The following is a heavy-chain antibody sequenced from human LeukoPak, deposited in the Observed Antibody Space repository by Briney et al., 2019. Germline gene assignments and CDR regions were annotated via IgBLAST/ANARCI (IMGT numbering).Heavy chain of an antibody. D-gene: IGHD5-18*01. CDR1: GYTFTSYD. J-gene: IGHJ4*02. CDR3: ASGGYSYGEYDY. Sequence: GASVKVSCKASGYTFTSYDINWVRQATGQGLEWMGWINPNSGNTGYAQKFQGRVTMTRNTSISTAYMELSSLRSEDTAVYYCASGGYSYGEYDYWGQGTLVTVSS. CDR2: INPNSGNT. V-gene: IGHV1-8*01.